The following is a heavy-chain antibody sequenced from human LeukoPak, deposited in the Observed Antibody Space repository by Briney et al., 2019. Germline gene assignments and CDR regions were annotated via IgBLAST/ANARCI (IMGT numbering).Heavy chain of an antibody. V-gene: IGHV1-69*04. J-gene: IGHJ5*02. CDR1: GGTFSSYA. D-gene: IGHD1-26*01. Sequence: SVKVSCKASGGTFSSYAISWVRQAPGQGLEWMGRIIPILGIANYAQKFQGRVTITADKSTSTAYMEMSSLRSEDTAVYYCARDYLREFGGSYGFDPWGQGTLVTVSS. CDR2: IIPILGIA. CDR3: ARDYLREFGGSYGFDP.